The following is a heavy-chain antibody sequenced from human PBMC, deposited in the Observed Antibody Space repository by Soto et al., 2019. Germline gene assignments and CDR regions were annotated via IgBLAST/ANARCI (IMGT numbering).Heavy chain of an antibody. CDR2: INPSGGST. CDR1: GYTFTSYG. D-gene: IGHD6-13*01. CDR3: AREPDVAAAEYYFDY. J-gene: IGHJ4*02. Sequence: ASVKVSCKASGYTFTSYGISWVLQAPGQGLEWMGIINPSGGSTSYAQKFQGRVTMTRDTSTSTVYMELSSLRSEDTAVYYCAREPDVAAAEYYFDYWGQGTLVTVSS. V-gene: IGHV1-46*03.